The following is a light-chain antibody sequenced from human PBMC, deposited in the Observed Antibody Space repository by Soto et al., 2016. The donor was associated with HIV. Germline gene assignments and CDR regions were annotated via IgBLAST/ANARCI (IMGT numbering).Light chain of an antibody. J-gene: IGLJ2*01. Sequence: SYVLTQPPSVSVAPGKTASISCGGNNIGGKIVHWYQHKPGQAPVLVVYDNNDRPSVIPERFSGSNSGNTATLTISRVEAGDEADYYCQVWDSSSDHVIFGGGTKLTVL. CDR1: NIGGKI. V-gene: IGLV3-21*03. CDR2: DNN. CDR3: QVWDSSSDHVI.